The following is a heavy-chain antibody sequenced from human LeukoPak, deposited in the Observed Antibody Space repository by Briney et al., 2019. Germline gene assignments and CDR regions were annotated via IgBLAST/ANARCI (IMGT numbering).Heavy chain of an antibody. V-gene: IGHV1-69*05. CDR1: GGTFSSYA. D-gene: IGHD6-19*01. CDR3: ARGVLERDSSGWYDSRAAFDI. CDR2: IIPIFGTA. J-gene: IGHJ3*02. Sequence: SVKVSCKASGGTFSSYAISWVRQAPGQGLEWMGGIIPIFGTANYAQKFQGRVTMTRDTSTSTVYMELSSLRSEDTAVYYCARGVLERDSSGWYDSRAAFDIWGQGTMVTVSS.